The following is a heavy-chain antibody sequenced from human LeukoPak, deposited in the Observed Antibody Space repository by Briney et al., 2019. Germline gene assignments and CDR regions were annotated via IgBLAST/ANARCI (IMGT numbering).Heavy chain of an antibody. Sequence: ASVKVSCKASRYTFTSYDINWVRQATGQGLEWMGWMNPNSGNTGFAQKFQGRVNMTRNTSISTAYMELSSLRSEDTAVYYCARESYMYDSSGYYRYWGQGTLVTVSS. V-gene: IGHV1-8*01. D-gene: IGHD3-22*01. CDR3: ARESYMYDSSGYYRY. J-gene: IGHJ4*02. CDR2: MNPNSGNT. CDR1: RYTFTSYD.